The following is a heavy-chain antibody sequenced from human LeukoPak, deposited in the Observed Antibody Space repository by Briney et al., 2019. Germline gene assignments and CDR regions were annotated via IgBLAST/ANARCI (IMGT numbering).Heavy chain of an antibody. D-gene: IGHD6-19*01. V-gene: IGHV1-2*02. Sequence: ASVKVSCKASGYTFTDYYLHWVRQAPGQGLEWMGWINPKSGGTNSAQKFQGRVTMTRDTSISTAYMELSRLTSDDTAVYYCARNERGSGWYGVYYYYMDVWGKGTTVTVSS. CDR1: GYTFTDYY. CDR2: INPKSGGT. J-gene: IGHJ6*03. CDR3: ARNERGSGWYGVYYYYMDV.